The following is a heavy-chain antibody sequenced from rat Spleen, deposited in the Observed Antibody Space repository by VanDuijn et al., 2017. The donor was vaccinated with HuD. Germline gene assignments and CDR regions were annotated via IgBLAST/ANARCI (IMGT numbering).Heavy chain of an antibody. CDR1: GFTFRNYD. J-gene: IGHJ3*01. Sequence: EVQLVESGGGLVQPGRSLKFSCAASGFTFRNYDMAWVRQAPTKGLEWIAFISTGGGNTYYRDSVKGRFTISRDNAKSTLFLQMDSLRSDDTATYYCTTDWGYGSYPFAYWGQGTLVTVSS. D-gene: IGHD1-11*01. V-gene: IGHV5-27*01. CDR3: TTDWGYGSYPFAY. CDR2: ISTGGGNT.